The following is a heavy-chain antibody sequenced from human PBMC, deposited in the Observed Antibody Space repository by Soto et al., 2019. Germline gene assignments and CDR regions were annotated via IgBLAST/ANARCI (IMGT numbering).Heavy chain of an antibody. J-gene: IGHJ3*02. D-gene: IGHD3-22*01. CDR3: ARLYHYDSSGYPVVAFDI. V-gene: IGHV4-39*01. CDR2: IYYSGGT. CDR1: GGSISSSSYY. Sequence: PSETLSLTCTVSGGSISSSSYYWGWIRQPPGKGLEWIGSIYYSGGTYYNPSLKSRVTISVDTSKNQFSLKLSSVTAADTAVYYCARLYHYDSSGYPVVAFDIWGQGTMVT.